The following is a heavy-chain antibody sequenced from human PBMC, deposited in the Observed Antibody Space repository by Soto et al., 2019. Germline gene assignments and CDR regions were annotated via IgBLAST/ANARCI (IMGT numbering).Heavy chain of an antibody. CDR2: IYHSGST. D-gene: IGHD6-13*01. CDR1: GGSISSSNW. J-gene: IGHJ4*02. CDR3: ARCIAAAGTSIAY. V-gene: IGHV4-4*02. Sequence: SETLSLTCTVSGGSISSSNWWSWVRQPPGKGLEWIGEIYHSGSTNYNPSLKSRVTISVDTSKNQFSLKLSSVTAADTAVYYCARCIAAAGTSIAYWAQGTLVPASS.